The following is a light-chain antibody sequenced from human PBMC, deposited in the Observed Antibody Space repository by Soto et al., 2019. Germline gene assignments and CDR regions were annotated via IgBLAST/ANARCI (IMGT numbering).Light chain of an antibody. CDR3: QQYKNWPTIT. Sequence: EIVLTQSPATLSVSPGERATLSCRASQSVSSKLAWYQQKPGQAHRLLIYGASTRATGIPARFSGSGSGTEFTLTISSLQSEDFAVYYGQQYKNWPTITFGQGTRLEIK. CDR1: QSVSSK. J-gene: IGKJ5*01. V-gene: IGKV3-15*01. CDR2: GAS.